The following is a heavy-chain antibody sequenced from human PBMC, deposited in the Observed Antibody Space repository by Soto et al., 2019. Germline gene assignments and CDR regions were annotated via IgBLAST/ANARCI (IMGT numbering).Heavy chain of an antibody. CDR3: AKDRTSAGTTVRFDP. D-gene: IGHD1-1*01. CDR2: ISGSGGST. J-gene: IGHJ5*02. Sequence: GGSLRLSCAASGFTFSGYAMSWVRQAPGKGLEWVSSISGSGGSTYYADSVKGRFTISRDNSRNTLYLQMNSLRADDTAIYYCAKDRTSAGTTVRFDPWGQGTLVTVSS. V-gene: IGHV3-23*01. CDR1: GFTFSGYA.